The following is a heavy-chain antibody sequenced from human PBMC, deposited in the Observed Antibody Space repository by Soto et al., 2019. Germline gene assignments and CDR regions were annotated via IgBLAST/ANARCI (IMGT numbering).Heavy chain of an antibody. J-gene: IGHJ4*02. CDR1: GFTFSNYA. CDR3: VKERSGHSYADS. V-gene: IGHV3-23*01. Sequence: EVQLLESGGGLVQPGGSLRLSCAASGFTFSNYAMSWLRQPPGKGLEWVSAISGSGDRTYYADSVKGRFTISRVNSKNTLSLQMTSLRAEDSAVYYCVKERSGHSYADSWGQGTRVTVSS. CDR2: ISGSGDRT. D-gene: IGHD5-18*01.